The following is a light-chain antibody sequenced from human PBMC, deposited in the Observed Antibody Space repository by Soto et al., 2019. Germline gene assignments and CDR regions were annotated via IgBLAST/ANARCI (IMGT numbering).Light chain of an antibody. V-gene: IGKV1-27*01. J-gene: IGKJ3*01. Sequence: DIQMTQSPSSLSASVGDRVTITCRATQGIANYLAWYQQKPGKVPKLLIYAASTLQSGVPSRFSGSGSGTDFTLTISSLQPEDVATYYCQGYISAPFTFGPGTNVDIK. CDR2: AAS. CDR3: QGYISAPFT. CDR1: QGIANY.